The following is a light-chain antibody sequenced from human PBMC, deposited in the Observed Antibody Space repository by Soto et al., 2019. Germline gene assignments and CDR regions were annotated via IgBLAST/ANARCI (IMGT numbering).Light chain of an antibody. CDR2: DAS. V-gene: IGKV3-11*01. J-gene: IGKJ4*01. Sequence: EIVLTQSPATLSLSPGERATLSCRASQSVSSYLAWYQQKPGQAPRLLIYDASSRATGIPARFSGSGSGTDFTLTSRSLEPEDFAVYYFQQRSNWLTFGGGTKVEIK. CDR3: QQRSNWLT. CDR1: QSVSSY.